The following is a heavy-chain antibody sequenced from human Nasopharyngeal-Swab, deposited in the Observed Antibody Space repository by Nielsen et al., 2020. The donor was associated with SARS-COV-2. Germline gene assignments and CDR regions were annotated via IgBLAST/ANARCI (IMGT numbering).Heavy chain of an antibody. V-gene: IGHV3-23*01. J-gene: IGHJ4*02. Sequence: GESLKISCVASGFTFSSYAISWVRQTPGKGLEWLSVISGSGSTTSYADSVKGRFTISRDNSKSTCHLQMNSLRTDDTAVYYCAKDRMTTMPMTIDHWGQGTQVTVSS. CDR2: ISGSGSTT. D-gene: IGHD4-17*01. CDR3: AKDRMTTMPMTIDH. CDR1: GFTFSSYA.